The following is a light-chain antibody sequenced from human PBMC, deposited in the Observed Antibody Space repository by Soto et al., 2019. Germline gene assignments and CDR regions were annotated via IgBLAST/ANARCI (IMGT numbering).Light chain of an antibody. Sequence: IRVTQTPPPLSASVGVAASVTWGASQSVSGWLAWYQQKPGEAPKLLIYDASALPRGVPSRFSGSGSGTKFTLTIASLQPDDFATYYCQQYETFSETFGPGTKVDIK. CDR3: QQYETFSET. CDR2: DAS. V-gene: IGKV1-5*01. J-gene: IGKJ1*01. CDR1: QSVSGW.